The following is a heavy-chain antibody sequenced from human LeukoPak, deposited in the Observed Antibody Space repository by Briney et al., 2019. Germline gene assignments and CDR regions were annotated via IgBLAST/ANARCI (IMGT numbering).Heavy chain of an antibody. J-gene: IGHJ4*02. CDR2: IYYSGST. CDR3: GRDPPPAYCGGDCYSV. D-gene: IGHD2-21*02. V-gene: IGHV4-31*03. Sequence: KPSETLSLTCTVSGGSISSGGYYWSWIRQHPGKGLEWLGYIYYSGSTYYNPSLKSRVTISVDTSKNQFSLKLSSVIAADTAVYYCGRDPPPAYCGGDCYSVWGQGTLVTVSS. CDR1: GGSISSGGYY.